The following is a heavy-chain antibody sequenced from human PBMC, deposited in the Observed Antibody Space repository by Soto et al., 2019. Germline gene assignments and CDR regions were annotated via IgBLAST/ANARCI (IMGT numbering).Heavy chain of an antibody. CDR1: GGSTSSDNY. CDR2: IYYSGNT. Sequence: LSLTCTVSGGSTSSDNYWSWIRQPPGKGLEWIGHIYYSGNTDYNPSLKSRLAISIDTSKNQFSLKLSSVTAADTAVYFCAREGGESSDGLYYFDSWGQGSLVTVSS. V-gene: IGHV4-30-4*01. CDR3: AREGGESSDGLYYFDS. D-gene: IGHD3-16*01. J-gene: IGHJ4*02.